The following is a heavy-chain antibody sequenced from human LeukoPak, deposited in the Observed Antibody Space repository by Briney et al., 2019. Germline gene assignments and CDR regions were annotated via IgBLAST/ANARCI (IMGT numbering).Heavy chain of an antibody. J-gene: IGHJ5*02. V-gene: IGHV4-39*07. Sequence: SETLSLTCTVSGGSISSSSYYWGWIRQPPGKGLEWIGSIYYSGSTYYNPSLKSRVTISVDTSKNQFSLKLSSVTAADTAVYYCARDQGDYDILTGYLGHGFDPWGQGTLVTVSS. CDR2: IYYSGST. CDR1: GGSISSSSYY. D-gene: IGHD3-9*01. CDR3: ARDQGDYDILTGYLGHGFDP.